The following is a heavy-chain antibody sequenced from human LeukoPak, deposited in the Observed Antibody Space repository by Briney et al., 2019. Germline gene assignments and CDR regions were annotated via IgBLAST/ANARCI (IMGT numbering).Heavy chain of an antibody. J-gene: IGHJ5*02. CDR1: GFTFSSYA. Sequence: GGSLRLSCAASGFTFSSYAMSWVRQAPGKGLEWVSAISGSGGSTYYADSVKGRFTISRDNSKNTLYLQMNSLRAEDTAVYYCARGLGELNWFDPWGQGTLVTVSS. D-gene: IGHD3-10*01. CDR3: ARGLGELNWFDP. CDR2: ISGSGGST. V-gene: IGHV3-23*01.